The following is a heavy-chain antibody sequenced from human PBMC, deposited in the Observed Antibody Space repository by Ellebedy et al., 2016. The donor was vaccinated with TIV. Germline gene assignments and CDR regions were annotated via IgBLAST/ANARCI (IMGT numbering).Heavy chain of an antibody. D-gene: IGHD6-19*01. J-gene: IGHJ4*02. CDR1: NGSFSNYH. CDR3: ATTGPWLGY. CDR2: INHGGST. Sequence: SETLSLXCAVYNGSFSNYHWSWIRQPPGKGLEWIGEINHGGSTKYNPSLKSRVTISVDTSKNQFSLKLSSGTAADSAVYYCATTGPWLGYWGQGTLVTVSS. V-gene: IGHV4-34*01.